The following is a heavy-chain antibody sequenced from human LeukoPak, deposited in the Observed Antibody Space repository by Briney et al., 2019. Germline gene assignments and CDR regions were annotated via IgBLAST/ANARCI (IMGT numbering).Heavy chain of an antibody. CDR3: AGWAASGGLRPFDI. D-gene: IGHD6-13*01. CDR2: FYTSGST. V-gene: IGHV4-4*09. J-gene: IGHJ3*02. Sequence: PSETLSLICTVSGGSISSFYWSWIRQSPGKGLEWIAYFYTSGSTNYNPSLKSRVTISGDTSKNQFSLQLSSVTAADTAVYYCAGWAASGGLRPFDIWGQGTMVTVSS. CDR1: GGSISSFY.